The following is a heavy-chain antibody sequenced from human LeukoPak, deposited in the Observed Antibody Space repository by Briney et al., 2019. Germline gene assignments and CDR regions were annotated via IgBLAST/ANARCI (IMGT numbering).Heavy chain of an antibody. J-gene: IGHJ3*02. D-gene: IGHD5-24*01. CDR2: IYWNDDK. CDR3: ARRREMATLVYAFDI. CDR1: GFSLSTTGVG. Sequence: VSGPTLVKPTQTLTLTCTFSGFSLSTTGVGVGWIRQPPGKALDWLALIYWNDDKRYSPSLKSRLTITKDTSRNQVVLTMTNMDPVDTATYYCARRREMATLVYAFDIWGQGTMVTVSS. V-gene: IGHV2-5*01.